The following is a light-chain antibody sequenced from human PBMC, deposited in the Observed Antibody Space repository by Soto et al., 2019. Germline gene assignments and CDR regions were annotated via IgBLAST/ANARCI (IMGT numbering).Light chain of an antibody. CDR1: SSDVGSYDL. J-gene: IGLJ3*02. V-gene: IGLV2-23*02. CDR3: CSHADSNTWV. CDR2: EVS. Sequence: QSALTQPASVAGSTGQSINIPCIGSSSDVGSYDLVSWYQQHPGKGHRVIIYEVSNRPSGVSNRFSGSKSGNTASLTISGLQTEDEADYYCCSHADSNTWVFGGGTKLTVL.